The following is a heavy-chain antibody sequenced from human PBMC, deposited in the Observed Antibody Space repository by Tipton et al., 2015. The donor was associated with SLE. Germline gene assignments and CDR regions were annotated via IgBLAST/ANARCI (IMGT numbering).Heavy chain of an antibody. CDR3: ARDLHRVTTIVNGFDI. CDR2: ISYTGST. V-gene: IGHV4-59*01. D-gene: IGHD4-11*01. CDR1: GGSISDYY. J-gene: IGHJ3*02. Sequence: TLSLTCTVSGGSISDYYWSWIRQPPGKGLEWIGYISYTGSTNYYPSLKSRVTISLDTSKKQFSLKVYSVTAADTAIYYCARDLHRVTTIVNGFDIWGQGTMVTVSS.